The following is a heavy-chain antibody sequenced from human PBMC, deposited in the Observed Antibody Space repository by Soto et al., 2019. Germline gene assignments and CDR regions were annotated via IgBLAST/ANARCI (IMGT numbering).Heavy chain of an antibody. D-gene: IGHD3-3*01. V-gene: IGHV4-59*01. CDR2: IYYSGST. Sequence: SETLSLTCTVSGGSISSYYWSWIRQPPGKGLEWIGYIYYSGSTNYNPSLKSRVTISVDTSKNQFSLKLSSVTAADTAVYYCARGPYYDFWSGYTYYYYGMDVWGQGXTVTVYS. J-gene: IGHJ6*02. CDR3: ARGPYYDFWSGYTYYYYGMDV. CDR1: GGSISSYY.